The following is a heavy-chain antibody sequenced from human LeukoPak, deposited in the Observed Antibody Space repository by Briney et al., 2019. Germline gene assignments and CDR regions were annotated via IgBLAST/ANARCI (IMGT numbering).Heavy chain of an antibody. CDR3: AKDSRYIAATFDY. Sequence: GGSLRLSCAASGFTFGRYAMSWVRQAPGKGLEWVSAISGSGGSTYYADSVKGRFTISRDNSKNTLYLQMNSLRAEDTAVYYCAKDSRYIAATFDYWGQGTLVTVSS. CDR1: GFTFGRYA. CDR2: ISGSGGST. V-gene: IGHV3-23*01. D-gene: IGHD6-6*01. J-gene: IGHJ4*02.